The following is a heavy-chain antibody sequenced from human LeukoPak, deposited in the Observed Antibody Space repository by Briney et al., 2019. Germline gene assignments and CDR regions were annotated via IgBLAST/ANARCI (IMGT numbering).Heavy chain of an antibody. J-gene: IGHJ4*02. Sequence: GGTLRLSCAASGFTFSSYGMSWVRQAPGKGLEWVSAISGSGGSTYYADSVKGRFTISRDNSKNTLYLEMNSLRAEDTAVYYCSKLVLYDSSGHGRDYWGQGTLVTVSS. CDR2: ISGSGGST. CDR3: SKLVLYDSSGHGRDY. D-gene: IGHD3-22*01. CDR1: GFTFSSYG. V-gene: IGHV3-23*01.